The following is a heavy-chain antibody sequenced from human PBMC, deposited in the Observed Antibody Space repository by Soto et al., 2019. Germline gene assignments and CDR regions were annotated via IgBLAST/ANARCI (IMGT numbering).Heavy chain of an antibody. Sequence: PGESLKISCKGSGYSFTSYWIGWVRQMPGKGLEWMGIIYPGDSDTRYSPSFQGQVTISADKSISTAYLQWSSLKASDTAMYYCATFTMVRGKSYYYYYLDVWGKGTTVTVSS. J-gene: IGHJ6*03. CDR2: IYPGDSDT. D-gene: IGHD3-10*01. CDR1: GYSFTSYW. CDR3: ATFTMVRGKSYYYYYLDV. V-gene: IGHV5-51*01.